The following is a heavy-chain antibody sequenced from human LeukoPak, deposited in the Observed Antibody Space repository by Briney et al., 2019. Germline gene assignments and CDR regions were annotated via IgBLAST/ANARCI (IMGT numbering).Heavy chain of an antibody. CDR3: AKGRFWVQLWLDYFDY. Sequence: GGSLRLSCAASGFTFSSYWMSWVRQAPGKGLEWVANIKQDGSEKYYVDSVKGRFTISRDNAKNSLYLQMNSLRAEDTAVYYCAKGRFWVQLWLDYFDYWGQGTLVTVSS. CDR1: GFTFSSYW. J-gene: IGHJ4*02. V-gene: IGHV3-7*01. CDR2: IKQDGSEK. D-gene: IGHD5-18*01.